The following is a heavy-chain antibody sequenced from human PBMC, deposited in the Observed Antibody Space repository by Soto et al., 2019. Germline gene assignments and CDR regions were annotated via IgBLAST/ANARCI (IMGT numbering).Heavy chain of an antibody. Sequence: PGGSLRLSCAASGFTFSSYGMHWVRQAPGKGLEWVAVISYDGSNKYYADSVKGRLTISRDNSKNTLYLQMNSLRAEDTAVYYCAKDIADAFDIWGQGTMVTVSS. V-gene: IGHV3-30*18. CDR2: ISYDGSNK. CDR1: GFTFSSYG. J-gene: IGHJ3*02. D-gene: IGHD2-15*01. CDR3: AKDIADAFDI.